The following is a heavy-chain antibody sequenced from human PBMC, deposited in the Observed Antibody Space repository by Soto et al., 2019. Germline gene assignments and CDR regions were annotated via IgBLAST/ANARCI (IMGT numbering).Heavy chain of an antibody. CDR2: ISDSGGTS. D-gene: IGHD1-26*01. J-gene: IGHJ4*02. Sequence: EVQQVDSGGGLVQPGGSLRLSCAASGFIFSNYVTSWVRQAPGKGLEWVSSISDSGGTSYYADSVKGRFTISRDNSKNTLYLQMNSLRAEDTAIYYCAKRPRALLTFDYWGQGTLVTVSS. CDR1: GFIFSNYV. CDR3: AKRPRALLTFDY. V-gene: IGHV3-23*04.